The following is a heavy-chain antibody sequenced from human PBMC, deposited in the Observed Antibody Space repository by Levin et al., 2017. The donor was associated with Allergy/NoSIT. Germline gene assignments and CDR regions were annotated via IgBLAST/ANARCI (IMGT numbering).Heavy chain of an antibody. CDR3: ARGPWFDP. Sequence: GGSLRLSCAASGFTFSRYDIHWLRQRSGRGLEWVSAIGTSNDTYYAVSVKGRFTISREDAKNSLYLQMNSLRVGATAVYYCARGPWFDPWGQGTLVTVSS. CDR1: GFTFSRYD. V-gene: IGHV3-13*01. CDR2: IGTSNDT. J-gene: IGHJ5*02.